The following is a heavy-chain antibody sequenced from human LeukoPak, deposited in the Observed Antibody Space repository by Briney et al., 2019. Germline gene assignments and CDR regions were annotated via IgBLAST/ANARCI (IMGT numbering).Heavy chain of an antibody. V-gene: IGHV4-31*03. CDR1: GGSISSGGYY. D-gene: IGHD6-6*01. CDR3: ARDSSEYSSSFGWFDP. CDR2: IYYSGST. J-gene: IGHJ5*02. Sequence: SETLSLTCTVSGGSISSGGYYWSWIRQHPGKGLEWIGYIYYSGSTYYNPSLKSRVTISVDTSKNQFSLKLGSVTAADAAVYYCARDSSEYSSSFGWFDPWGQGTLVTVSS.